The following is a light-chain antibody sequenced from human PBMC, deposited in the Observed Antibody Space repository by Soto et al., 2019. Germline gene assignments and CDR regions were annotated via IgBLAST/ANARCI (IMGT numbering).Light chain of an antibody. J-gene: IGLJ3*02. CDR2: EVS. CDR1: SSDVGNYNY. V-gene: IGLV2-14*01. Sequence: QPVLTQPASVSGSPGQSITISCTGTSSDVGNYNYVSWYQQHPGKAPKLMISEVSNRPSGVSNRFSGSKSGNTASLTISGLQADDEADYYCSSYTTSSTWVFGGGTKLTVL. CDR3: SSYTTSSTWV.